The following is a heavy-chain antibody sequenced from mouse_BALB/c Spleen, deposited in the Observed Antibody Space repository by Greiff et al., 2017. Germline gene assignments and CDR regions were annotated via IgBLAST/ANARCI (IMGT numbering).Heavy chain of an antibody. CDR3: AREGLLVHYFDY. V-gene: IGHV5-9-3*01. CDR1: GFTFSSYA. D-gene: IGHD1-1*01. CDR2: ISSGGSYT. Sequence: EVQGVESGGGLVKPGGSLKLSCAASGFTFSSYAMSWVRQTPEKRLEWVATISSGGSYTYYPDSVKGRFTISRDNAKNTLYLQMSSLRSEDTAMYYCAREGLLVHYFDYWGQGTTLTVSS. J-gene: IGHJ2*01.